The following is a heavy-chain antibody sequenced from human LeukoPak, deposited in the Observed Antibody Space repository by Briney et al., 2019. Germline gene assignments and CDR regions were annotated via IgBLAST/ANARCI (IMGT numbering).Heavy chain of an antibody. Sequence: HAGGSLRLSCAASGFTFSSYAMSWVRQAPGKGLEWVSVIYSDGSTDYADSVKGRFTISRDNSKNMVYLQMNTLRAEDTAVYYCARASSSWYGDYWGQGTLVTVSS. CDR2: IYSDGST. V-gene: IGHV3-53*01. CDR3: ARASSSWYGDY. J-gene: IGHJ4*02. D-gene: IGHD6-13*01. CDR1: GFTFSSYA.